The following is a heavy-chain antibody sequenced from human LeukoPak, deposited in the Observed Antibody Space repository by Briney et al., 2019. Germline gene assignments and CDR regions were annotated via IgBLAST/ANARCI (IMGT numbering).Heavy chain of an antibody. CDR2: IYHSGNT. CDR3: AREDATYWFDP. CDR1: GYSISSGYY. J-gene: IGHJ5*02. Sequence: PSETLSLTCSVSGYSISSGYYWGWIRQPPGKGLEWIGSIYHSGNTYYNPSLKSRVTIPVDTSKNQFSLKLSSVTAADTAVYYCAREDATYWFDPWGQGTLVTVSS. V-gene: IGHV4-38-2*02.